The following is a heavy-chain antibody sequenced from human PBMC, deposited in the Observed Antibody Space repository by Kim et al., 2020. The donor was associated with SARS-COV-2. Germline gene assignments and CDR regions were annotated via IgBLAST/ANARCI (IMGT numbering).Heavy chain of an antibody. V-gene: IGHV1-24*01. D-gene: IGHD3-10*01. CDR3: ATRGVAGSFDY. J-gene: IGHJ4*02. Sequence: IYAQKCQGRVTMTEDPSTDTAYMELSSLRSEDTAVYYCATRGVAGSFDYWGQGTLVTVSS.